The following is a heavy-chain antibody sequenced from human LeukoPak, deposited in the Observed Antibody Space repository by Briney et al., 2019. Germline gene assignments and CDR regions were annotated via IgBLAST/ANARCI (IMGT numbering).Heavy chain of an antibody. CDR3: AREGIEVAGTSV. CDR2: INPNSGGT. V-gene: IGHV1-2*02. J-gene: IGHJ4*02. D-gene: IGHD6-19*01. CDR1: GYTFTGYY. Sequence: ASVNVSCKASGYTFTGYYMHWVRQAPGQGLEWMGWINPNSGGTNYAQKFQGRVTMTRDTSISTAYMELSRLRSDDTAVYYCAREGIEVAGTSVWGQGTLVTVSS.